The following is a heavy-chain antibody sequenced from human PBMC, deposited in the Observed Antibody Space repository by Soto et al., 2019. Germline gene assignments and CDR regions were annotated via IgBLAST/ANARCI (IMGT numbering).Heavy chain of an antibody. D-gene: IGHD6-19*01. CDR1: GFTLNALD. J-gene: IGHJ4*02. V-gene: IGHV3-30-3*02. CDR2: ISEDGIKK. CDR3: AKTFGGGIAVAGNYFDY. Sequence: GGSLRLSCEVSGFTLNALDIHWVRQPPGKGLEWVSFISEDGIKKYYADSVKGRLVISRDNSKSTVYLQMNSLRAEDTAVYYCAKTFGGGIAVAGNYFDYWGQGTLVTVSS.